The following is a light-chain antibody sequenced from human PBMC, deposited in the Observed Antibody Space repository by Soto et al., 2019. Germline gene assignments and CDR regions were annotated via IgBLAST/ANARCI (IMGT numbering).Light chain of an antibody. V-gene: IGKV3-20*01. J-gene: IGKJ5*01. CDR3: QQYSSSLAIT. Sequence: EIVSTQSPGTLSLSPGERATLSCRASQCVSSSYLAWYQQKPGQAPRLLIYGASSRATGIPDRFSGSGSGTDFTLTISRLEPEDFAVYYCQQYSSSLAITFGQGTRLEIK. CDR2: GAS. CDR1: QCVSSSY.